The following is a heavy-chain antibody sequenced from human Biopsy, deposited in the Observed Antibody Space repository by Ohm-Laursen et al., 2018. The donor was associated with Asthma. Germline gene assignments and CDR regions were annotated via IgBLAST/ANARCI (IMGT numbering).Heavy chain of an antibody. CDR3: ARVFESSEWGPFYHFGLDV. CDR1: GFSFSDYY. Sequence: SLRLPCAASGFSFSDYYMTWMRQAPGKGLEWVSSISSSGSTTYPAESVKGRFTISRDNAQKSLFLQMGGLRAEDTAIYYCARVFESSEWGPFYHFGLDVWGQGTTVAVSS. V-gene: IGHV3-11*01. D-gene: IGHD6-25*01. J-gene: IGHJ6*02. CDR2: ISSSGSTT.